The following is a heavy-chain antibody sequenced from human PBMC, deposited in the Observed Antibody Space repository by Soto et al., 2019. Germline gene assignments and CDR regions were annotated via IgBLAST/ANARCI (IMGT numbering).Heavy chain of an antibody. CDR1: GFTFSSYG. D-gene: IGHD3-3*01. CDR3: ARGEDYDFWSGYRVDY. V-gene: IGHV3-33*01. CDR2: IWYDGSNK. Sequence: QVQLVESGGGVVQPGRSLRLSCAASGFTFSSYGMHWVRQAPGKGLEWVAVIWYDGSNKYYADSVKGRFTISRDNSKNTLYLQMNSLRAEDTAVYYCARGEDYDFWSGYRVDYWGQGTLVTVPS. J-gene: IGHJ4*02.